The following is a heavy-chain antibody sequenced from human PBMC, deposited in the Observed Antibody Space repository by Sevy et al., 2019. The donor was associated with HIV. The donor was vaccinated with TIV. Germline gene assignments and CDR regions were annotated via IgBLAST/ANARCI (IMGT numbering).Heavy chain of an antibody. Sequence: GESLKISCAASGFTFSKYWMSWVRQAPRKGLEWVANINQDRSEKYYVDSVKGRFTISRDNGKNSLYLQMNSLRAEDTAVSYCARETGSSHFDYWGQGTLVTVSS. CDR3: ARETGSSHFDY. D-gene: IGHD3-10*01. V-gene: IGHV3-7*01. CDR2: INQDRSEK. CDR1: GFTFSKYW. J-gene: IGHJ4*02.